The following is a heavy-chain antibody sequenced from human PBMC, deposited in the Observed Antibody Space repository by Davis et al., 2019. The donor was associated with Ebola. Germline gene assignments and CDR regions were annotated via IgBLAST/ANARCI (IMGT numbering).Heavy chain of an antibody. CDR1: GFTFSTYG. CDR2: IRNDGNDQ. Sequence: PGGSLRLSCAASGFTFSTYGMHWVRQAPGKGLEWVAFIRNDGNDQYYADSVKGRFTISRDNSKNTLSLQMNSLRAEDTAVYYCARGGTTVTTPLDYWGQGTLVTVSS. D-gene: IGHD4-17*01. J-gene: IGHJ4*02. V-gene: IGHV3-30*02. CDR3: ARGGTTVTTPLDY.